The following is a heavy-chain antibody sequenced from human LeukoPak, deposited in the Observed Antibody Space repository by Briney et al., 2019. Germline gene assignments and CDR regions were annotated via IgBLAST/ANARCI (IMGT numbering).Heavy chain of an antibody. J-gene: IGHJ4*02. CDR3: ARDPGRGGNYYFDY. CDR1: GGSFSGYY. D-gene: IGHD1-7*01. V-gene: IGHV4-34*01. Sequence: SETLSLTCAVYGGSFSGYYWSWIRQPPGKGLEWIGEINHTGSTNYNPSLKSRVTISVDTSKNQFSLRLSSVTAADTAVYYCARDPGRGGNYYFDYWGQGTLVTVSS. CDR2: INHTGST.